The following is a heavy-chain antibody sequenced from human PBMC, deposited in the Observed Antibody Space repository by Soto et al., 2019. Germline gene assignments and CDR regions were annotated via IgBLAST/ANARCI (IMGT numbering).Heavy chain of an antibody. CDR3: ARNWFSVAGRFHFDY. J-gene: IGHJ4*02. Sequence: SETLCLSCTSSVGSINTYYWSWIRQPPGKGLEWIGYVDYSGNSDSSPSLKSRVTISIDTSKKQVSLKLNSVTAADTAVYYCARNWFSVAGRFHFDYWGQGIPVTVSS. D-gene: IGHD6-19*01. CDR2: VDYSGNS. V-gene: IGHV4-59*01. CDR1: VGSINTYY.